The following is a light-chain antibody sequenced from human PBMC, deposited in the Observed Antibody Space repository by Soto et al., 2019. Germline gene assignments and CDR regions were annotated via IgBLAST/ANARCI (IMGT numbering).Light chain of an antibody. CDR2: GND. CDR1: SSNIGRNP. V-gene: IGLV1-44*01. CDR3: ASWDDRLNGQV. J-gene: IGLJ2*01. Sequence: QSVLAQPPSASAPPGQRVAIPCSGSSSNIGRNPVHWYQHLPGAAPKLLIYGNDQRPSGVPDRFSGSKSDTSASLAITGLQSEDEADYFCASWDDRLNGQVFGGGNKLTVL.